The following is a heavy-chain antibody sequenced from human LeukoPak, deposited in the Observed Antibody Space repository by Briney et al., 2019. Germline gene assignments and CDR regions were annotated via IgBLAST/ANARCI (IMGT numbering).Heavy chain of an antibody. CDR3: ARGAVTASSRITHYWYFDL. Sequence: SETLSLTCYVSGGSISGNHMTWIRQPAGKGLEWIGRIDSGGSTNLNPSLMSRVTMSVDSSKNQFSLKLSSVTAADTAVYYCARGAVTASSRITHYWYFDLWGRGTLVTVSS. V-gene: IGHV4-4*07. J-gene: IGHJ2*01. CDR2: IDSGGST. CDR1: GGSISGNH. D-gene: IGHD2-21*02.